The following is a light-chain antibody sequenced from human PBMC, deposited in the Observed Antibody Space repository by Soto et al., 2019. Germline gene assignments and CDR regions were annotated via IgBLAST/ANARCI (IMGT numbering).Light chain of an antibody. J-gene: IGKJ3*01. CDR1: QGITNF. CDR3: QKYSSAPFT. Sequence: DIQMTQSPSSLSASVGDRVTITCRASQGITNFLAWYQQKPGTAPKLLIYAASTLHSGVPSRFSGSGYGTEFTPNISSLQPEDSATYYCQKYSSAPFTFGPRTKVEIK. V-gene: IGKV1-27*01. CDR2: AAS.